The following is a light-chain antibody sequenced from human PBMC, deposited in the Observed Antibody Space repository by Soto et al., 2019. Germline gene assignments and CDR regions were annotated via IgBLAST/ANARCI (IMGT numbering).Light chain of an antibody. CDR3: QQYGSSPST. Sequence: IVMTQSPATLSVSPGERVTLSCRASQSVSSSYLAWYQQKPGQAPRLLIYGASSRATGIPDRFSGSGSGTDFTLTIIRLEPEDFAVYYCQQYGSSPSTFGQGTRLEI. CDR2: GAS. CDR1: QSVSSSY. J-gene: IGKJ5*01. V-gene: IGKV3-20*01.